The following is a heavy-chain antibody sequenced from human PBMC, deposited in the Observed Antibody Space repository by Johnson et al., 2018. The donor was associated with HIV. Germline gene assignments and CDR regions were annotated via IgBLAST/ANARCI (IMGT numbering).Heavy chain of an antibody. J-gene: IGHJ3*02. CDR2: IGTAGDT. D-gene: IGHD6-19*01. CDR3: ARWGSGPTGDAFDI. Sequence: VQLVESGGGLVQPGGSLRLSCAASGFTFSNYDMPWVRQATGKGLEWVSGIGTAGDTYYPGSVKGRFTISRENAKNSLYLQMNRLRAGDTAVYYCARWGSGPTGDAFDIWGQGTMVTVSS. V-gene: IGHV3-13*01. CDR1: GFTFSNYD.